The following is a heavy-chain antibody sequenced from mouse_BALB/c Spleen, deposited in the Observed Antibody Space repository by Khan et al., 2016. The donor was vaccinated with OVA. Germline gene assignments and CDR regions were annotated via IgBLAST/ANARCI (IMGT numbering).Heavy chain of an antibody. J-gene: IGHJ3*01. Sequence: DVKLVESGGGLVKPGGSLKVSCAASGFTFSNYAMSWVRQTPEQRLEWVASISTGDTTYYPDSVKGRFTISRDNARNILYLQMSSLWADDTAMYYCARDYWFVYWGQGTLVTVSA. V-gene: IGHV5-6-5*01. CDR1: GFTFSNYA. CDR3: ARDYWFVY. CDR2: ISTGDTT.